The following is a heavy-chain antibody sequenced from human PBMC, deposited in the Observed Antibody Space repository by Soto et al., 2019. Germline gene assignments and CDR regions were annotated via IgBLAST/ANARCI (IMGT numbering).Heavy chain of an antibody. CDR1: GYTFTSYY. Sequence: ASVKVSCKASGYTFTSYYMHWVRQAPGQGLEWMGIINPSGGSTSYAQKFQGRVTMTRDTSTSTVYMELSSLRSEDTAVYYCARDVIVVVVAATRVYGMDVWGQGTTVTVSS. J-gene: IGHJ6*02. CDR2: INPSGGST. CDR3: ARDVIVVVVAATRVYGMDV. V-gene: IGHV1-46*01. D-gene: IGHD2-15*01.